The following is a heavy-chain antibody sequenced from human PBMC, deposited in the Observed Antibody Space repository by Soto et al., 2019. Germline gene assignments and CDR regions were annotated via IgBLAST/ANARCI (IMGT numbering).Heavy chain of an antibody. Sequence: GGALRLSCAASGFMFIGYWMHWVLQAPWKGLVWVSDINSDGSTTNYADSVKGRFTISRDNAKNTLYLEMNSLRAEDTAVFYCARGSYHSSGYFPNDHWGQGTLVTVSS. CDR1: GFMFIGYW. CDR2: INSDGSTT. D-gene: IGHD3-22*01. J-gene: IGHJ4*02. CDR3: ARGSYHSSGYFPNDH. V-gene: IGHV3-74*01.